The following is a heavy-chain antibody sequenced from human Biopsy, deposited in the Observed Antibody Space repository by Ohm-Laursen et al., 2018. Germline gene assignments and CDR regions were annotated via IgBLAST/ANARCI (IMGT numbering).Heavy chain of an antibody. V-gene: IGHV4-61*01. Sequence: SDTLSLTCPVSGDSVSSGSFYWTWIRQPPGQGLEYIGYIYDRGSTANYNPSLESRVTMSVDIPKNQFSLELSSVTAADTAIYYCARGMRSSGWPYFDSWGQGTLVTVSS. CDR2: IYDRGSTA. D-gene: IGHD6-19*01. CDR1: GDSVSSGSFY. J-gene: IGHJ4*02. CDR3: ARGMRSSGWPYFDS.